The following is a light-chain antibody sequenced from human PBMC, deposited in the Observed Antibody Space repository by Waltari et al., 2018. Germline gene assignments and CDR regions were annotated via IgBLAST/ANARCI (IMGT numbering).Light chain of an antibody. CDR3: MIWHSSAWV. J-gene: IGLJ3*02. V-gene: IGLV5-45*02. CDR2: YKSDSDK. CDR1: SGINVGTYR. Sequence: QAVLTQPSSLSASPGASASLTCTLRSGINVGTYRIYWYQHKPGSPPQYLLRYKSDSDKQQGSGVPSRFSGSKDASANAGNLVISGLQSEDEADYYCMIWHSSAWVFGGGTKLTVL.